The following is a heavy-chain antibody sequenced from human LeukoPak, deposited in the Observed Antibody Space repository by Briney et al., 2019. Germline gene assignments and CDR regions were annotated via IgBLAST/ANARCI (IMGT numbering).Heavy chain of an antibody. CDR3: ARGSDSVSCFDY. V-gene: IGHV4-30-2*01. CDR1: GGSISSGGYY. D-gene: IGHD3-16*01. J-gene: IGHJ4*02. CDR2: IYHSGST. Sequence: PSETLSLTCTVSGGSISSGGYYWSWIRQPPGKGLEWIGYIYHSGSTYYNPSLKSRVTISVDRSKNQFSLKLSSVTAADTAVYYCARGSDSVSCFDYWGQGTLVTVSS.